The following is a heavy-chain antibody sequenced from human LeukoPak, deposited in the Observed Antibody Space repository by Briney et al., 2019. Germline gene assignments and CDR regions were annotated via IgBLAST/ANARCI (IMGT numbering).Heavy chain of an antibody. D-gene: IGHD3-9*01. CDR3: ARGSSDYDILTGLNNWFDP. J-gene: IGHJ5*02. CDR2: IREYGSEK. CDR1: GFTFSSYW. V-gene: IGHV3-7*04. Sequence: GGSLRLSCAASGFTFSSYWMSWVRQAPGKGLEWVANIREYGSEKYYVDSVKGRFTISRDNAKNSLYLQMNSLRAEDTAVYYCARGSSDYDILTGLNNWFDPWGQGTLVTVSS.